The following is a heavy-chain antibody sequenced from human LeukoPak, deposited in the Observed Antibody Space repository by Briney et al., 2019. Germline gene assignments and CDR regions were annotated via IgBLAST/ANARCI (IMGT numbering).Heavy chain of an antibody. CDR1: GYSFTSYW. V-gene: IGHV5-51*01. D-gene: IGHD3-10*01. CDR3: ARLSYYGSGSSSFRY. Sequence: GESLKISCKGSGYSFTSYWIGWLRQMPGKGLECMGIIYPGDSDTRYSPSFQGRVTISADKSISTAYLQWSSLKASDTAMYYCARLSYYGSGSSSFRYWGQGTLVTVSS. J-gene: IGHJ4*02. CDR2: IYPGDSDT.